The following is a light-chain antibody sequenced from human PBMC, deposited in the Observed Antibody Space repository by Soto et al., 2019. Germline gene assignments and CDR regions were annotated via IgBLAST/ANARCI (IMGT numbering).Light chain of an antibody. CDR3: SSYTSSSTLSYV. CDR2: DVS. V-gene: IGLV2-14*03. J-gene: IGLJ1*01. Sequence: QSVLTQPASVSGSPGQSIATSCTGTSSDVGGYNYVSWYQHHPGKAPKLMIYDVSNRPSGVSNRFSGSKSGNTASLTISGLQAEDEADFYCSSYTSSSTLSYVFGTGTKVTVL. CDR1: SSDVGGYNY.